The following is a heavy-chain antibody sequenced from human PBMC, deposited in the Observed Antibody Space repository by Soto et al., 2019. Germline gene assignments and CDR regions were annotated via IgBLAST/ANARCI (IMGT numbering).Heavy chain of an antibody. V-gene: IGHV4-31*03. CDR1: GGSISRSVYY. J-gene: IGHJ4*02. CDR3: ARGLTTLYYFDS. D-gene: IGHD1-1*01. CDR2: IYYAGSI. Sequence: QVQLQESGPGLVKSSQTLSLTCSVSGGSISRSVYYWTWLRQHPGKGLEWIGHIYYAGSIYSNPSLKSRLSISLDASQNQFSLKLSSVTAADTAVYYCARGLTTLYYFDSWGQGTLVSVSS.